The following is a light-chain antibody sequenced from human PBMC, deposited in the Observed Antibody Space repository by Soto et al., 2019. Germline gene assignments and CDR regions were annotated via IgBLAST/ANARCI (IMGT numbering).Light chain of an antibody. CDR3: QQYNNWPPWT. Sequence: EIVLTHSPATLSLSPCERATLSFSASQSVSSSYLAWYQQKPGQAPRRLIYGAATRATGIPARFSGSGSGTEFTLTISSLQSEDFAVYYCQQYNNWPPWTFGQGTKVDIK. V-gene: IGKV3-15*01. J-gene: IGKJ1*01. CDR1: QSVSSSY. CDR2: GAA.